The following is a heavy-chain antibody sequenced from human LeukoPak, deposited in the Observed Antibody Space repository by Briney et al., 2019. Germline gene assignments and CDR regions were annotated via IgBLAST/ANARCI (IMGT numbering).Heavy chain of an antibody. CDR3: ARARGDSSGYWDY. Sequence: SQTLSLTCVISGDSASSKSAAWNWVRQSPSRGLEWLGRTYYRSKWYNDYAVSVKSRIIVNADTSKNQFSLQLNSVTPEDTAVYYCARARGDSSGYWDYWGQGTLVTVSS. V-gene: IGHV6-1*01. CDR2: TYYRSKWYN. J-gene: IGHJ4*02. CDR1: GDSASSKSAA. D-gene: IGHD3-22*01.